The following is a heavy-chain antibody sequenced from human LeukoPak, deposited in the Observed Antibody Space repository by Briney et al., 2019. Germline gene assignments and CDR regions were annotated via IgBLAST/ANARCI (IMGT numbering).Heavy chain of an antibody. CDR2: IRYDGSNK. CDR3: ASIAATGIKSDY. J-gene: IGHJ4*02. CDR1: GFTFSSYG. V-gene: IGHV3-30*02. Sequence: GGSLRLSCAASGFTFSSYGMHWVRQAPGKGLEWVAFIRYDGSNKYYADSVKGRFTISRDNSKNTLYLQMNSLRAEDTAVYYCASIAATGIKSDYWGQGTLVTVSS. D-gene: IGHD6-13*01.